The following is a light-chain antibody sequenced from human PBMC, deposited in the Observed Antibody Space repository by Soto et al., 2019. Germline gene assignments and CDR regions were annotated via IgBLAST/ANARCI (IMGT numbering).Light chain of an antibody. CDR1: SSDVGSFHY. J-gene: IGLJ1*01. Sequence: QSVLTQPPSVSGSPGQSITISCTGTSSDVGSFHYASWYQHHPGKAPKPLMYEANNQPSGISSRFSGSNSGDTAALTISGAQPEDEADYYCSLHLNCNNRVFGRGTKLTVL. CDR2: EAN. V-gene: IGLV2-14*01. CDR3: SLHLNCNNRV.